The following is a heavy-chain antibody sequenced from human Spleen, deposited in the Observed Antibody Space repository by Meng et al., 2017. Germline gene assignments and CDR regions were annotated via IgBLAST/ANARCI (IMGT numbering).Heavy chain of an antibody. D-gene: IGHD4-11*01. Sequence: SVKVSCKALGGIFSNYVIGWVRQAPGQGLEWMGGINAVFGTTNYAQKFHNRVTITSDESTSTVYMELTRLTSEDTAVYYCARGPTTMAHDFDYWGQGTLVTVSS. CDR1: GGIFSNYV. CDR3: ARGPTTMAHDFDY. V-gene: IGHV1-69*13. CDR2: INAVFGTT. J-gene: IGHJ4*02.